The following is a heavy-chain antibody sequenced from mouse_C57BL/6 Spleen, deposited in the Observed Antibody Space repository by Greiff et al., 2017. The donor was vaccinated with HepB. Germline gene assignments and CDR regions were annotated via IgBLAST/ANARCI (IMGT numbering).Heavy chain of an antibody. V-gene: IGHV14-4*01. J-gene: IGHJ2*01. CDR1: GFNIKDDY. CDR2: IDPENGDT. D-gene: IGHD4-1*01. Sequence: VQLKESGAELVRPGASVKLSCTASGFNIKDDYMHWVKQRPEQGLEWIGWIDPENGDTEYASKFQGKATITADTSSNTAYLQLSSLTSEDTAVYYCTTGGTGGDYWGQGTTLTVSS. CDR3: TTGGTGGDY.